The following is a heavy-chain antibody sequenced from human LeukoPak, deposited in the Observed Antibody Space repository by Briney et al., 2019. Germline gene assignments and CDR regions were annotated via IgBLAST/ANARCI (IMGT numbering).Heavy chain of an antibody. CDR1: GFTVSNNY. V-gene: IGHV3-53*01. CDR2: IYSGDAP. Sequence: GGSLRLSCAASGFTVSNNYMSWVRQAPGKGLEWVSLIYSGDAPAYADSVKGRFTNTRDNSKNTLYLQMNGLRAEGAAVYYCARDLNYWGQGTLVTVSS. J-gene: IGHJ4*02. CDR3: ARDLNY.